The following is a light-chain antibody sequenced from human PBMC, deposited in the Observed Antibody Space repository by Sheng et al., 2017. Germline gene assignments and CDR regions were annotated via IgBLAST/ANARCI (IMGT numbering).Light chain of an antibody. V-gene: IGKV3-20*01. CDR1: QSVSTNY. Sequence: ILLTQSPGTLSLSPGERATLSCRASQSVSTNYVAWYQQKPGQAPRLLIYGASSRATGIPDRFTGSGSGSDFTLTISRLEPEDFAVYYCQQYGSSVVTFGGGTKGGD. J-gene: IGKJ4*01. CDR2: GAS. CDR3: QQYGSSVVT.